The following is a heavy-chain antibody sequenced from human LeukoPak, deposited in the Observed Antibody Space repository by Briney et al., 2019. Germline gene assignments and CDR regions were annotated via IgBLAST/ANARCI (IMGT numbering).Heavy chain of an antibody. CDR1: GGTFSSYA. J-gene: IGHJ4*02. CDR3: AREVDYDYVWGSYRYNPPLDY. Sequence: ASVKVSCKASGGTFSSYAISWVRQAPGQGLDWIGRIIPISGTANYAQKFQGRVTITTDESTSTAYMELSSLRSEDTAVYYCAREVDYDYVWGSYRYNPPLDYWGQGTLVTVSS. V-gene: IGHV1-69*05. CDR2: IIPISGTA. D-gene: IGHD3-16*02.